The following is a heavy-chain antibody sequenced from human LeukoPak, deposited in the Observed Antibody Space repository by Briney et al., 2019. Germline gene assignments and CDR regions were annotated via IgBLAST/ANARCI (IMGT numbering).Heavy chain of an antibody. J-gene: IGHJ4*02. CDR1: GGSFSGYY. D-gene: IGHD4-11*01. Sequence: SETLSLTCAVYGGSFSGYYWSWIRQPPGKGLEWIGEINHSGSTNYNPSLKSRVTISVDTSKNQFSLKVSSVTAADTAVYYCARGSTVGYNYWSQGTLVTVSS. CDR3: ARGSTVGYNY. V-gene: IGHV4-34*01. CDR2: INHSGST.